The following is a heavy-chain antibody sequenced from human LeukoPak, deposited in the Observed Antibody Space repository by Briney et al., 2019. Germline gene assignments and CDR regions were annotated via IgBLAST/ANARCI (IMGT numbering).Heavy chain of an antibody. CDR2: IIPILGIA. Sequence: SVKVSCKASGGTFSSYAISWVRQAPGQGLEWMGRIIPILGIANYAQKFQGRVTITADKSTSTAYMELSSLRSEDTAVYYCARQRRNGGLAASNDAFDIWGQGTMVTVSS. V-gene: IGHV1-69*04. D-gene: IGHD6-25*01. CDR3: ARQRRNGGLAASNDAFDI. J-gene: IGHJ3*02. CDR1: GGTFSSYA.